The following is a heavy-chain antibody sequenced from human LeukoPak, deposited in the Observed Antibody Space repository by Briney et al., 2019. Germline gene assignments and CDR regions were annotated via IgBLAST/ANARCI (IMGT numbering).Heavy chain of an antibody. CDR1: GYSVSSNSAA. CDR2: TFYRSKWYN. CDR3: AESINPGYYYYTMDV. Sequence: SQTLSLTCAISGYSVSSNSAAWNWIRQSPSRGLEWLGRTFYRSKWYNDYAVSVKGRITITPDTSKNQVSLQLNSVTPEDTAVYYCAESINPGYYYYTMDVWGQGTTVTISS. V-gene: IGHV6-1*01. J-gene: IGHJ6*02. D-gene: IGHD3-9*01.